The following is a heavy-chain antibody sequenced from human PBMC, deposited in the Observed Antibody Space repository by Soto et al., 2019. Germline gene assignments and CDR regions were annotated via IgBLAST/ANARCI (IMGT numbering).Heavy chain of an antibody. CDR3: ARGPGYYYYMDG. Sequence: TSETLSLTCTVSGGSISSYYWSWIRQPPGKGLEWIGYIYYSGSTNYNPSLKSRVTISVDTSKNQFSLKLSSVTAADTAVYYCARGPGYYYYMDGWGKGTTVTVSS. CDR1: GGSISSYY. J-gene: IGHJ6*03. CDR2: IYYSGST. V-gene: IGHV4-59*01.